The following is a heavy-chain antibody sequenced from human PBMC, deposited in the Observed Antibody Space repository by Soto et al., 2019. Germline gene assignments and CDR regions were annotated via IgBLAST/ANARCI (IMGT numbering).Heavy chain of an antibody. D-gene: IGHD6-19*01. V-gene: IGHV3-33*01. J-gene: IGHJ4*02. CDR2: IWYDGSNK. Sequence: GGSLRLSCAASGFTFSSYGMHWVRQAPGKGLEWVAVIWYDGSNKYYADSVKGRFTISRDNSKNTLYLQMNSLRAEDTAVYYCARVPIGSGSSYYFDYWGQGTLVTVTS. CDR1: GFTFSSYG. CDR3: ARVPIGSGSSYYFDY.